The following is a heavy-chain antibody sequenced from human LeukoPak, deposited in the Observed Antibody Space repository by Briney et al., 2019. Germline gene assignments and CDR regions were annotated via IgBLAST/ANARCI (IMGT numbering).Heavy chain of an antibody. J-gene: IGHJ4*02. CDR3: ARGRPSSAYYYDSSGYYYAY. CDR2: INHSGST. CDR1: GGSFSGYY. Sequence: SETPSLTCAVYGGSFSGYYWSWIRQPPGKGLEWIGEINHSGSTNYNPSLKSRVTISVDTSKNQFSLKLSSVTAADTAVYYCARGRPSSAYYYDSSGYYYAYWGQGTLVTVSS. V-gene: IGHV4-34*01. D-gene: IGHD3-22*01.